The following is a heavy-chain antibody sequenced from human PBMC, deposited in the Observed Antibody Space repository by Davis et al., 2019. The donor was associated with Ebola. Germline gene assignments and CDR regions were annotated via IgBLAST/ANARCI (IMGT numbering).Heavy chain of an antibody. V-gene: IGHV4-59*12. J-gene: IGHJ6*02. Sequence: SETLSLTCTVSGGSISSYYWSWIRQPPGKGLAWIGYIYYSGSTNYNPSLKSRVTISVDTSKNQFSLKLSSVTAAETAVYYCARARNGSRYSRSGSREYYYGMDVWGQGTTVTVSS. CDR1: GGSISSYY. D-gene: IGHD6-13*01. CDR2: IYYSGST. CDR3: ARARNGSRYSRSGSREYYYGMDV.